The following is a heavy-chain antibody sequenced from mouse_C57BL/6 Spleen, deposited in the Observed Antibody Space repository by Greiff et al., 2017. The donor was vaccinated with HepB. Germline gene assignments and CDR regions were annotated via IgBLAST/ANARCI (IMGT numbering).Heavy chain of an antibody. CDR3: ARGDYYGSTIDY. CDR2: INPSNGGT. V-gene: IGHV1-53*01. CDR1: GYTFTSYW. J-gene: IGHJ2*01. Sequence: VKLQQPGTELVKPGASVKLSCKASGYTFTSYWMHWVKQRPGQGLEWIGNINPSNGGTNYNEKFKSKATLTVDKSSSTAYMQLSSLTSEDSAVYYCARGDYYGSTIDYWGQGTTLTVSS. D-gene: IGHD1-1*01.